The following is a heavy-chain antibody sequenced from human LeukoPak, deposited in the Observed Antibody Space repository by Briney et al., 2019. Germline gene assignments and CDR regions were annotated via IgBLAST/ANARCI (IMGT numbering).Heavy chain of an antibody. D-gene: IGHD3-10*01. Sequence: GRSLRLSCAASGFTFSNYAMHWVRQAPGKGLEWVVIISHDATNENYADSVKGRFTISRDISKNTLYLQMNSLRAEDTALYYCARGYYYGSRSYAYFDYWGQGTLVTVSS. J-gene: IGHJ4*02. CDR2: ISHDATNE. V-gene: IGHV3-30-3*01. CDR1: GFTFSNYA. CDR3: ARGYYYGSRSYAYFDY.